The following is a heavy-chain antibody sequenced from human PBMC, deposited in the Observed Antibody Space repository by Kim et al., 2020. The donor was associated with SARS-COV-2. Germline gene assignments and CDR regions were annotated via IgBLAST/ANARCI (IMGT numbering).Heavy chain of an antibody. Sequence: GGSLRLSCAASGFTFSSYSMHWVRQAPGKGLEWVAVISYDGSNKYYADSVKGRFTISRDNSKNTLYLQMNSLRPEDTAVYYCARRGEWELLHAFDIWGQGTMVTVSS. V-gene: IGHV3-30*04. CDR2: ISYDGSNK. CDR3: ARRGEWELLHAFDI. J-gene: IGHJ3*02. CDR1: GFTFSSYS. D-gene: IGHD1-26*01.